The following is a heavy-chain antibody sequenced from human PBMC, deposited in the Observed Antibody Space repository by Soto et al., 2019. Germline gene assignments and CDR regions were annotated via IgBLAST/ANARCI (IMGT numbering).Heavy chain of an antibody. CDR1: GGAFSSYA. CDR2: IIPIFGTA. CDR3: AREPIGSRYYDFCSGYLDV. D-gene: IGHD3-3*01. Sequence: QVQLVQSGAEVKKPGSSVKVSCKASGGAFSSYAISWVRQAPGQGLEWMGGIIPIFGTANYAQKFQGRVTITADESTSTAYMELSSLRSEDTAVYYCAREPIGSRYYDFCSGYLDVWGQGTTVTVSS. V-gene: IGHV1-69*01. J-gene: IGHJ6*02.